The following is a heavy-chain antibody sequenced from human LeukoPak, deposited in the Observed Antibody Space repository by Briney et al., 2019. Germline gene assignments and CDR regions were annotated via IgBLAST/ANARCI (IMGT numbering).Heavy chain of an antibody. Sequence: PSETLSLTCAVSGGSISSGGYSWSWIRQPPGKGLEWIGYIYYSGSTNYNPSLKSRITISVDTSKNQFSLKLSSVIAADTAVYYCARVRYSSGWYLADYWGQGTLVTVSS. D-gene: IGHD6-19*01. CDR2: IYYSGST. V-gene: IGHV4-61*08. CDR1: GGSISSGGYS. J-gene: IGHJ4*02. CDR3: ARVRYSSGWYLADY.